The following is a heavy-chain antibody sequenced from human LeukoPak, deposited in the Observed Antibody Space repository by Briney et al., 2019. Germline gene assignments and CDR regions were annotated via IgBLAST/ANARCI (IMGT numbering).Heavy chain of an antibody. D-gene: IGHD3-22*01. CDR3: AKTMSPYYYDSSGF. CDR2: IRYDGSNK. Sequence: GGSLRLSCAASGFIFSSYGMHWVRQAPGKGLGWVAFIRYDGSNKYHADSVKGRFTISRDNSKNTLYLQMNSLRAEDTAVYYCAKTMSPYYYDSSGFWGQGTLVTVSS. J-gene: IGHJ4*02. V-gene: IGHV3-30*02. CDR1: GFIFSSYG.